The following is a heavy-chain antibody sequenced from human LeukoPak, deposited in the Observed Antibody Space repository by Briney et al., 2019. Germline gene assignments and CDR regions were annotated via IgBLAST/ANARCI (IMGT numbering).Heavy chain of an antibody. V-gene: IGHV3-30*04. Sequence: GGSLRLSCAASGFTFSSYAMHWVRQAPGKGLEWVAVISYDGSNKYYADSVKGRFTISRDNSKNTLYLQMNSLRAEDTAVYYCAREGSYCSSTSCPPGGDYYYYGMDVWGQGTTVTVSS. CDR1: GFTFSSYA. CDR2: ISYDGSNK. CDR3: AREGSYCSSTSCPPGGDYYYYGMDV. J-gene: IGHJ6*02. D-gene: IGHD2-2*01.